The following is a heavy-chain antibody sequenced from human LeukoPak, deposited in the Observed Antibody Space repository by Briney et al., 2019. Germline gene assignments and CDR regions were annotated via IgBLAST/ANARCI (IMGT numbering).Heavy chain of an antibody. D-gene: IGHD6-6*01. CDR1: GYTFTDYY. Sequence: ASVKVSCKASGYTFTDYYMHWVRQAPGQGLEWMGWINPYSGGTNYEQKFQGRVTMTRDTSISTAYMEVSRARSDDTAMYYCARGSSTRVYYYYYMDVWGKGTTVTVSS. CDR2: INPYSGGT. J-gene: IGHJ6*03. V-gene: IGHV1-2*02. CDR3: ARGSSTRVYYYYYMDV.